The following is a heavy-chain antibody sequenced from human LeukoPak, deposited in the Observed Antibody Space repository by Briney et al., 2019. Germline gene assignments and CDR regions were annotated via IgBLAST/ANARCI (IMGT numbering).Heavy chain of an antibody. D-gene: IGHD3-9*01. CDR1: GGSISYYY. J-gene: IGHJ5*02. CDR2: IYYTGST. V-gene: IGHV4-59*01. CDR3: ARGGTYNDILSFDP. Sequence: SETLSLTCTVSGGSISYYYWTWIRQSPGKGLEWIGQIYYTGSTYYSPSLKRRVTISVDTSRNQFSLNLTSVTAADTAVYYCARGGTYNDILSFDPWGQGTLVTVSS.